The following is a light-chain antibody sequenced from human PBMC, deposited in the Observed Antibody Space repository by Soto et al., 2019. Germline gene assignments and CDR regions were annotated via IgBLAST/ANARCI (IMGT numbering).Light chain of an antibody. CDR1: SSDVGGYNY. Sequence: QSVLTQPASVSGSPGQWFTISCTGTSSDVGGYNYVSWYQQHPGKAPKLMIYDVSNRPSGVSNRVSGSKSGNTASLTISGLQAEDEADYYCSSYTSSSTLNVVFGGGTKVTVL. CDR3: SSYTSSSTLNVV. J-gene: IGLJ2*01. V-gene: IGLV2-14*01. CDR2: DVS.